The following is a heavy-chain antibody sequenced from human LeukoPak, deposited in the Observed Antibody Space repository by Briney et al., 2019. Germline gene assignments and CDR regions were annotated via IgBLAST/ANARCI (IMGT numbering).Heavy chain of an antibody. V-gene: IGHV4-59*01. J-gene: IGHJ6*02. CDR3: AREDPQTRVPEGMDV. CDR1: GGSISYYY. D-gene: IGHD4/OR15-4a*01. CDR2: IYYSGTT. Sequence: ETLSLTCTVSGGSISYYYWSWIRQSPGKGLEWIGYIYYSGTTNYNPSLKSRVTISVDTSKNQFSLQLRSVTAADSAVYYCAREDPQTRVPEGMDVWGQGTTVTASS.